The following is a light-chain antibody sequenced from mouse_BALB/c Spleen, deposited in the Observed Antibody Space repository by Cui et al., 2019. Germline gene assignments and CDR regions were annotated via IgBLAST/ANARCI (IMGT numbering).Light chain of an antibody. Sequence: QIVLTQSPAIMSASPGEKVTMTCSASSSVSYFYWYQQKPGSSPRLLIYDTSNLASGVPVRFSGSGSGNSYSLTISRMEAEDAATYYCQQWSSYPRTFGGGTKLEIK. CDR3: QQWSSYPRT. J-gene: IGKJ1*01. V-gene: IGKV4-55*01. CDR1: SSVSY. CDR2: DTS.